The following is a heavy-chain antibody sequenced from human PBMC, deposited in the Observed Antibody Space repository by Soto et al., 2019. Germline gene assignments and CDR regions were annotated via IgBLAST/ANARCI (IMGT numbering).Heavy chain of an antibody. D-gene: IGHD2-21*02. J-gene: IGHJ6*02. CDR1: GVSISRYY. CDR3: ARDLWGYCGTDCYPLDV. V-gene: IGHV4-59*01. Sequence: SETLSLICTVSGVSISRYYWSWIRQPPGKGLEWIGYMYNTGSTVYNPSFKSRVTISVDTSKNQFSLKLNSVTAADTAVYYCARDLWGYCGTDCYPLDVWGQGTTVTVS. CDR2: MYNTGST.